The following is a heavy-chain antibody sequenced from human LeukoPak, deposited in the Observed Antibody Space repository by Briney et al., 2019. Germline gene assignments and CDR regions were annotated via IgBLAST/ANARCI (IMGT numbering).Heavy chain of an antibody. CDR2: VNADGGNT. CDR3: TKRVKYGGTWDHFAD. J-gene: IGHJ4*02. D-gene: IGHD1-26*01. CDR1: GFTFDNYR. Sequence: GGSLRLSCAASGFTFDNYRMSWVRQAPGKGLEWVSTVNADGGNTYYADSVKGRFTISRDNSKSTLILQMNSLRVEDTALYYCTKRVKYGGTWDHFADWGQGTLVTVAS. V-gene: IGHV3-23*01.